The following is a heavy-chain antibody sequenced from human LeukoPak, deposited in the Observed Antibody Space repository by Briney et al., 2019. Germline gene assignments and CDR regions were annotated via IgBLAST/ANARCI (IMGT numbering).Heavy chain of an antibody. CDR2: INHSGST. D-gene: IGHD4-17*01. V-gene: IGHV4-34*01. CDR3: ARGLSTVTKRLYYFDY. J-gene: IGHJ4*02. Sequence: SETLSLTCAVYGGSFSVYYWSWIRQPPGKGLEWIGEINHSGSTNYNPSLKSRVTISVDTSKNQFSLKLSSVTAADTAVYYCARGLSTVTKRLYYFDYWGQGTLVTVSS. CDR1: GGSFSVYY.